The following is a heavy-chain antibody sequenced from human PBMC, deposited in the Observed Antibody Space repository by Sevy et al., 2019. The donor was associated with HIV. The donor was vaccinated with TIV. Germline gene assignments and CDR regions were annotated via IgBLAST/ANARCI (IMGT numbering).Heavy chain of an antibody. Sequence: GGSLRLSCAASGFTFSTYGMHWVRQAPGKGLEWVAVIWFDGSNTYYADSVKGRFTISRDIAKNTLHLQMNSLRAEDTAVYYRARHLEFYDYGDYGPAFMPDYWGQGTLVTVSS. J-gene: IGHJ4*02. CDR2: IWFDGSNT. CDR1: GFTFSTYG. D-gene: IGHD4-17*01. V-gene: IGHV3-33*01. CDR3: ARHLEFYDYGDYGPAFMPDY.